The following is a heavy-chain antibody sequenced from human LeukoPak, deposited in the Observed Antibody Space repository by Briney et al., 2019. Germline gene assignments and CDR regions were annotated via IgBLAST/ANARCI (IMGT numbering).Heavy chain of an antibody. CDR3: ARDTKYAFDN. J-gene: IGHJ4*02. Sequence: PGGSLRLSCAASGFTFSDYSMNWVRQAPGKGLEWISYVGISSGNTKYADSVKGRFTISGDKAKNSLYLQMNRLRVEDTAVYYCARDTKYAFDNWGQGTLVTVSS. CDR2: VGISSGNT. D-gene: IGHD2-2*01. CDR1: GFTFSDYS. V-gene: IGHV3-48*01.